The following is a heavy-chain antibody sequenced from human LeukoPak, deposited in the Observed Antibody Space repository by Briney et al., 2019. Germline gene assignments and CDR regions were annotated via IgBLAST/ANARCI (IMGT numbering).Heavy chain of an antibody. CDR3: ARDYYDSSGYYYFDY. Sequence: GGSLRLSCAASGFTVSSYEMNWVRQAPGKGLEWVSFIASDSTMYYADSVKGRFTLSRDNAKNSLYLQMNSLRAEDTALYYCARDYYDSSGYYYFDYWGQGTLVTVSS. CDR1: GFTVSSYE. CDR2: IASDSTM. D-gene: IGHD3-22*01. J-gene: IGHJ4*02. V-gene: IGHV3-48*03.